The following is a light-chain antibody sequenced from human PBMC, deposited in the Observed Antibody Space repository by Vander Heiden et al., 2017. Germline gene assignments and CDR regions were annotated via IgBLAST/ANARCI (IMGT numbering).Light chain of an antibody. V-gene: IGKV1-6*01. CDR3: LQDYNYPAT. J-gene: IGKJ1*01. CDR2: GAS. CDR1: QGIRDD. Sequence: AIQMTQSPSSLSASVGERVTITCRASQGIRDDLGWYQQKPGQAPKLLIYGASSLHSGVPSRFSGSGSGTDFTLTISSLQPEDFATYYCLQDYNYPATFGQGTKVEIK.